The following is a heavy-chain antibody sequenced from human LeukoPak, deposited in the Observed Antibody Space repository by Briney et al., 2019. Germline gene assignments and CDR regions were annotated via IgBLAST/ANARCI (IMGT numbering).Heavy chain of an antibody. J-gene: IGHJ4*02. V-gene: IGHV3-23*01. Sequence: GGSLRLSCAASGFTFSSYAMSWVRQAPGKGLDWVSDIRGSGGTTYYADSVKGRFTISRDNSKNTLYLQMNSLRAEDTAVYYCATDSSGWYANDYWGQGTLVTVSS. D-gene: IGHD6-19*01. CDR3: ATDSSGWYANDY. CDR2: IRGSGGTT. CDR1: GFTFSSYA.